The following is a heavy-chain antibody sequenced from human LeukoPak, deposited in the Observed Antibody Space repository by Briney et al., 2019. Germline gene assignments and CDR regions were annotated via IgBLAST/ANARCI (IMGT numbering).Heavy chain of an antibody. CDR2: SGST. CDR3: ARDGVAGTSAYYFDY. J-gene: IGHJ4*02. Sequence: SETLSLTCTVSGYSISSGYYWGWIRQPPGKGLEWIGSGSTYYNPSLKSRVTISVDTSKNQFSLKLSSVTAADTAVYYCARDGVAGTSAYYFDYWGQGTLVTVSS. D-gene: IGHD6-19*01. V-gene: IGHV4-38-2*02. CDR1: GYSISSGYY.